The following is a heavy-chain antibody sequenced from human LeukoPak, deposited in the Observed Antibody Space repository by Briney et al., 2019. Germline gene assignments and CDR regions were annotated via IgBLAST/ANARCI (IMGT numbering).Heavy chain of an antibody. CDR1: GYTFTSHG. CDR2: ISVYNAKT. D-gene: IGHD2-8*01. CDR3: ARSGYCTNGVCYMEYYYYYYMDV. V-gene: IGHV1-18*01. J-gene: IGHJ6*03. Sequence: ASVKVSCKASGYTFTSHGISWVRQAPGQGLEWMGWISVYNAKTNYAQKLQGRVTMTTDTSTSTAYMELRSLRSDDTAVYYCARSGYCTNGVCYMEYYYYYYMDVRGKGTTVTVSS.